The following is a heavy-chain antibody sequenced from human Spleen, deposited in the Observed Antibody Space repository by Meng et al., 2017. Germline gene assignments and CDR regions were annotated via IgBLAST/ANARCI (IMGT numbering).Heavy chain of an antibody. CDR3: ARDENISLGKLFGDY. D-gene: IGHD2-21*01. CDR1: GYTFSAYY. J-gene: IGHJ4*02. CDR2: INPNTGDT. Sequence: ASVKVSCKVSGYTFSAYYIHWVRQAPGQGLEWMGHINPNTGDTLYAPKFQGRVSMTGDTSISTAYVELSGLRSDDTAIYYCARDENISLGKLFGDYWGQGTLVTVSS. V-gene: IGHV1-2*06.